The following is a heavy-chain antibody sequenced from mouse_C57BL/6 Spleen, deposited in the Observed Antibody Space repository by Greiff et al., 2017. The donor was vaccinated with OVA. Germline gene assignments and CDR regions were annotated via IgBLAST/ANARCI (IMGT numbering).Heavy chain of an antibody. J-gene: IGHJ2*01. Sequence: QVQLQQSGAELVRPGASVTLSCKASGYTFTSYWITWVKQRPGQGLEWIGDIYPGSGSTNYNEKFKSKATLTVDTSSSTAYMQLSSLTSEDSAVYYCASYDYDESFDYWGQGTTLTVSS. CDR1: GYTFTSYW. CDR3: ASYDYDESFDY. CDR2: IYPGSGST. D-gene: IGHD2-4*01. V-gene: IGHV1-55*01.